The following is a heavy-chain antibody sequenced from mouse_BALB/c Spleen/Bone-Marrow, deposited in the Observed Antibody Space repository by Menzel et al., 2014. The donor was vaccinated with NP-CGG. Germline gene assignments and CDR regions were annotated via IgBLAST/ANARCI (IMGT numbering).Heavy chain of an antibody. CDR2: IRNKANGYTT. J-gene: IGHJ2*01. Sequence: EVQLVESGGGLVQPGGSLRLSCATSGFTFTDYYMNWVRQPPGKALEWLGFIRNKANGYTTEYSASVKGRFTISGDNSQSILYLQMNTLRAEDSATYYCARDMGGLLFDYWGQGTTLTVSS. CDR3: ARDMGGLLFDY. V-gene: IGHV7-3*02. CDR1: GFTFTDYY. D-gene: IGHD2-3*01.